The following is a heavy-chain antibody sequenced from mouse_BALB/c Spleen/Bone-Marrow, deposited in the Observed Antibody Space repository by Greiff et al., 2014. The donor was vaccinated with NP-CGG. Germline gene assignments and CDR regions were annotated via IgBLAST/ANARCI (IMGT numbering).Heavy chain of an antibody. D-gene: IGHD1-2*01. V-gene: IGHV7-3*02. J-gene: IGHJ1*01. CDR2: IRNKANGYTK. Sequence: DVMLVESGGGLVQPGGSLRLSCATSGFTFTDYYMSWVRQPPGKALEWLGFIRNKANGYTKEYSASVKGRFTISRDNSQSILYLQMNTLRAEDSATYYCARDRTTATLYWYFDVWGAGTTVTVSS. CDR3: ARDRTTATLYWYFDV. CDR1: GFTFTDYY.